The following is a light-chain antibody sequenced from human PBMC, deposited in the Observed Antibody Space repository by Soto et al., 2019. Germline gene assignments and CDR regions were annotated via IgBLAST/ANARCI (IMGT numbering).Light chain of an antibody. V-gene: IGKV3-15*01. J-gene: IGKJ5*01. CDR3: QQNGTSEII. CDR2: DAS. CDR1: RTVTSN. Sequence: EIVMTQSPATLAVSPGERATLSCRASRTVTSNLAWYQQRPGQAPRLLIYDASTRATYIPARFSGGGSGTEFTLTIGSMQSEDLAVYDCQQNGTSEIIIGQGPRLEIK.